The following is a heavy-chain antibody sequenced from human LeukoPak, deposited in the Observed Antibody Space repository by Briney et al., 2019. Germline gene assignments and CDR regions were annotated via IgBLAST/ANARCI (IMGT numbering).Heavy chain of an antibody. D-gene: IGHD6-13*01. V-gene: IGHV4-39*01. CDR2: IYYSGST. J-gene: IGHJ3*02. Sequence: SETLSLTCTVSGGSISSSSYYWGWIRQPPGKGLEWIGSIYYSGSTYYNPSLKSRVTISVDTSKNRFSLKLSSVTAADTAVYYCARRAAAVIDAFDIWGQGTMVTVSS. CDR1: GGSISSSSYY. CDR3: ARRAAAVIDAFDI.